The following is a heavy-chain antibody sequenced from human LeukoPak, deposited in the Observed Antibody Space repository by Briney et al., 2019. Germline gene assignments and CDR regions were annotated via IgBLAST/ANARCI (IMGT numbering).Heavy chain of an antibody. CDR3: AKDQQWLANYYYYYMDV. J-gene: IGHJ6*03. CDR1: GFTFSSYG. CDR2: IRYDGSNK. Sequence: GGSLRLSCAASGFTFSSYGMHWVRQAPGKGLEWVAFIRYDGSNKYYADSVKGRFTISRDNSKNTLYLQMNSLRAEDTAVYYCAKDQQWLANYYYYYMDVWGKGTTVTVSS. V-gene: IGHV3-30*02. D-gene: IGHD6-19*01.